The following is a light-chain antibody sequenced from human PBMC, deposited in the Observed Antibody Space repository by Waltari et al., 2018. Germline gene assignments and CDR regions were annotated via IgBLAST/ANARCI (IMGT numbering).Light chain of an antibody. J-gene: IGKJ3*01. Sequence: DVVMTQSRLSLPITPGQTASISRRSTQSLVHSNGNTYLSWYQQRPGQPPRRLIYEVSNQDSGVPDRFSGSGAGTDFTLKISRVEAEDVGVYYCGQGTHLPFTFGPGTKMDIK. V-gene: IGKV2-30*02. CDR2: EVS. CDR1: QSLVHSNGNTY. CDR3: GQGTHLPFT.